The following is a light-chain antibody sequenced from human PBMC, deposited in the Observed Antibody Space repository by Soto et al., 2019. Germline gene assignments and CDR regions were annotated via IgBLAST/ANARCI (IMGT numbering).Light chain of an antibody. CDR3: QQRSNWPSYHT. J-gene: IGKJ4*01. CDR2: DAS. V-gene: IGKV3-11*01. Sequence: EIVLTQSPATLSLSPGERATLSCRASQSVSSFLAWYQQKPGQAPRLLIYDASNRATGIPAGFSGSGSGTDITLTISSLEPEDFEVYYCQQRSNWPSYHTLGGGSKVDIK. CDR1: QSVSSF.